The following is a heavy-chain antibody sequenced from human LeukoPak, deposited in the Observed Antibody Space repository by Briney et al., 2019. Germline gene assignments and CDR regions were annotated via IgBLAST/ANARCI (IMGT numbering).Heavy chain of an antibody. CDR2: ISWNSGSI. CDR1: GFTFDDYA. D-gene: IGHD1-26*01. J-gene: IGHJ3*02. CDR3: AKDTLVGATTGAFDI. V-gene: IGHV3-9*03. Sequence: PGRSLRLSCAASGFTFDDYAMHWVRPAPGKGLEWVLGISWNSGSIGHADSVKGPFTISRDNAKNSLYLQMNSVRAEDMALYYCAKDTLVGATTGAFDIWGQGTMVTVSS.